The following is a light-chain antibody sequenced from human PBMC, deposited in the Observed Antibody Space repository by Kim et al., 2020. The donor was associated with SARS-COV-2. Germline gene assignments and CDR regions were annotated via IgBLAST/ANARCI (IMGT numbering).Light chain of an antibody. V-gene: IGLV4-69*01. J-gene: IGLJ3*02. CDR1: SGHSSNA. CDR2: VNSDGSH. CDR3: QTWGTGIWV. Sequence: ASVKLPCPLSSGHSSNAITWHQHQPEKAPRYLMKVNSDGSHIKEDGISDRFSGSSSGAERYLTISSLQSEDEADYYCQTWGTGIWVFGGGTKLTVL.